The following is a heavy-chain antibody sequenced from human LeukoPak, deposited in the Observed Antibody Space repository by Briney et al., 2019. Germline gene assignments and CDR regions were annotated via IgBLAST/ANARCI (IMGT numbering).Heavy chain of an antibody. CDR3: ARVGRGGITEDY. V-gene: IGHV4-4*07. CDR1: GGSISSYY. D-gene: IGHD6-13*01. CDR2: IYTSGST. J-gene: IGHJ4*02. Sequence: PSETLSLTCTVSGGSISSYYWSWIRQPAGKGLEWIGRIYTSGSTNSNPSLRSHFPMPVTTSKNQFSLKLSSVTAADTAVYYCARVGRGGITEDYWGQGTLVTVSS.